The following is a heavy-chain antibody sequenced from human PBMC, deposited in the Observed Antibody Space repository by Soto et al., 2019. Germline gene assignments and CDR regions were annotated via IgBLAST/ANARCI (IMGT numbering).Heavy chain of an antibody. J-gene: IGHJ4*02. CDR2: IYHSGST. D-gene: IGHD2-15*01. CDR1: DGSISSGGYS. V-gene: IGHV4-30-2*01. CDR3: ARVGVVAATGIDY. Sequence: SETLSLTCAVSDGSISSGGYSWSWIRQPPGKGLEWIGYIYHSGSTYYNPSLKSRVTISVDGSKNQFSLKLSSVTAADTAVYYCARVGVVAATGIDYWGQGTLVTVSS.